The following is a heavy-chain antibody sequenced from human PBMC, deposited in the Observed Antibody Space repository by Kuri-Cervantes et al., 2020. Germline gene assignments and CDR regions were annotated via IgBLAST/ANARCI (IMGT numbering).Heavy chain of an antibody. V-gene: IGHV4-61*01. CDR2: VYHSRST. CDR3: ARVHCGYSYGFDF. Sequence: SETLSLTCTVSGGSISSSSYYWSWIRQPPGKGLEWIGYVYHSRSTNYNPSLESRVTISLDTSNNQFSLRLSSVTAADTAVYYCARVHCGYSYGFDFWGQGSLVTVSS. D-gene: IGHD3-22*01. J-gene: IGHJ5*01. CDR1: GGSISSSSYY.